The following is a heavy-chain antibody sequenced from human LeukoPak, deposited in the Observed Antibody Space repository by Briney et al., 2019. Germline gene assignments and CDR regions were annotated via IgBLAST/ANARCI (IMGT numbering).Heavy chain of an antibody. J-gene: IGHJ4*02. CDR2: IKGAGSAK. V-gene: IGHV3-7*01. CDR3: ARDASFGGNSDL. CDR1: GFTFNIYW. Sequence: GGSLRLSCAASGFTFNIYWMMWVRQAPGKGLEGVAAIKGAGSAKHYVDSVRGRFTISRDNAGNSLYLQMNSLRTEDTAVYYCARDASFGGNSDLWGQRTLVTVSS. D-gene: IGHD4-23*01.